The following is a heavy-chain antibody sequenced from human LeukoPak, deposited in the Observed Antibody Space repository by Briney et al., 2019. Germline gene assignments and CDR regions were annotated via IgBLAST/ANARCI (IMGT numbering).Heavy chain of an antibody. CDR1: GFTFSSYS. Sequence: GGSLRLSCAASGFTFSSYSMNWVRQAPGMGLEWVSSISSSGSYIYYADSVTGRFTISRDNAKNSLYLQMNSLRAEDTAVYYCARDNTMVRGVIIGYFDYWGQGTLVTVSS. J-gene: IGHJ4*02. D-gene: IGHD3-10*01. V-gene: IGHV3-21*01. CDR2: ISSSGSYI. CDR3: ARDNTMVRGVIIGYFDY.